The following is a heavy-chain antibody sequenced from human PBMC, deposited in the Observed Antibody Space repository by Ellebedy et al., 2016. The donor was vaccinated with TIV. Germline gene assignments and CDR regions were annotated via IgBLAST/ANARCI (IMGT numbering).Heavy chain of an antibody. CDR2: VSSSSLSI. CDR3: ARSLEAVRYYGMDV. D-gene: IGHD6-6*01. CDR1: GFTLSPYT. Sequence: GESLKISCAASGFTLSPYTMNWVRQAPGKGLEWVSYVSSSSLSIYYADSVKGRFTISRDNAKNSLYLQMISLRAEDTAVYYCARSLEAVRYYGMDVWGQGSTGIVS. V-gene: IGHV3-48*01. J-gene: IGHJ6*02.